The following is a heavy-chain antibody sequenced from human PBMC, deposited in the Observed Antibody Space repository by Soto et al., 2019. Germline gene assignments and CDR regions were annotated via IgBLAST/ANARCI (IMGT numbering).Heavy chain of an antibody. CDR2: ISWNSGNI. Sequence: LRLSCAASGFTFDEYAMCWVRQVLGKGLEWVSSISWNSGNIGYADSVKGRFTTSRDNAKNSLHLQMNSLRPEDTALYYCVRSKGGYSYGTPFDYWGQGTLVTVSS. V-gene: IGHV3-9*01. CDR1: GFTFDEYA. CDR3: VRSKGGYSYGTPFDY. J-gene: IGHJ4*02. D-gene: IGHD5-18*01.